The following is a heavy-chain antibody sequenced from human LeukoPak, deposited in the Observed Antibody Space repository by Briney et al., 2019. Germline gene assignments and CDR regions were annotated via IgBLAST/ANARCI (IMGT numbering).Heavy chain of an antibody. CDR2: ISGSGGST. CDR1: GFTFSSYA. V-gene: IGHV3-23*01. D-gene: IGHD3-10*01. Sequence: GGSLRLSCAASGFTFSSYAMSWVRQAPGKGLEWVSAISGSGGSTYYADSVKDRFTIFRDNSKNTLYLQMNSLRAEDTAVYYCAKEGGVRGVLDYWGQGTLVTVSS. J-gene: IGHJ4*02. CDR3: AKEGGVRGVLDY.